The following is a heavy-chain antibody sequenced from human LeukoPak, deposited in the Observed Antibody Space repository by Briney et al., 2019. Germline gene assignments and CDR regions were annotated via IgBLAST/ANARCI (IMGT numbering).Heavy chain of an antibody. CDR1: GFTFSMYS. CDR3: VREGRIAVAGLNWFDP. J-gene: IGHJ5*02. V-gene: IGHV3-33*01. D-gene: IGHD6-19*01. Sequence: GGSLRLSCAASGFTFSMYSLPWVRQAPGKGLERVAIIWYDGSNEVYEDSVKGRFTISRDNSKSTVYLQMNSLRVEDTAVYYCVREGRIAVAGLNWFDPWGQGTLVTVSS. CDR2: IWYDGSNE.